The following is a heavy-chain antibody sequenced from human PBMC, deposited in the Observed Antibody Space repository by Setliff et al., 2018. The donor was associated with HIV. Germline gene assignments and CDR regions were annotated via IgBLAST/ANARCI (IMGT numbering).Heavy chain of an antibody. V-gene: IGHV4-59*08. J-gene: IGHJ2*01. Sequence: SETLSLTCTVSGGSISSYYWSWIRQPPGKGLEWIGYIYYSGSTNYNPSLKSRVTISVEPTKNQFSLNLASATAADTAVYYCARAAYSGTYLWEPASDLWGPGTLVTVSS. CDR3: ARAAYSGTYLWEPASDL. CDR2: IYYSGST. D-gene: IGHD1-26*01. CDR1: GGSISSYY.